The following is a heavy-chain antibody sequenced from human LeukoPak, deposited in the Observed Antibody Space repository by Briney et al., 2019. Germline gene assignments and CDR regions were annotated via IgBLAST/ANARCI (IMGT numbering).Heavy chain of an antibody. Sequence: SVKVSCKASGGTFSSYAISWVRQAPGQGLEWMGGIIPIFGTANYAQKFQGRVTITTDESTSTAYIELSSLRSEDTAVYYCARSVLGYCSSTSCYPYYYYYMDVWGKGTTVTVSS. J-gene: IGHJ6*03. CDR1: GGTFSSYA. CDR2: IIPIFGTA. CDR3: ARSVLGYCSSTSCYPYYYYYMDV. V-gene: IGHV1-69*05. D-gene: IGHD2-2*01.